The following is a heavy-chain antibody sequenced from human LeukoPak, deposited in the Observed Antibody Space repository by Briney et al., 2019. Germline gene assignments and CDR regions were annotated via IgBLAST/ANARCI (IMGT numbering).Heavy chain of an antibody. CDR3: ARDPDTAMPPDPFDI. CDR2: ISSSSSTI. Sequence: QPGGSLRLSCAASGFTFSRYNMNWVRQAPGKGPEWVSYISSSSSTIYYADSVKGRFTISRDNAKNSLYLQMNSLRAEDTAVYYCARDPDTAMPPDPFDIWGQGTVVTVSS. CDR1: GFTFSRYN. J-gene: IGHJ3*02. D-gene: IGHD5-18*01. V-gene: IGHV3-48*01.